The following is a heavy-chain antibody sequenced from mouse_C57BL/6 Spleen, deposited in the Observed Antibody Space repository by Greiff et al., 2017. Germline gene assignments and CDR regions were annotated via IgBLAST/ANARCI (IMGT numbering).Heavy chain of an antibody. J-gene: IGHJ3*01. CDR1: GYAFTNYL. Sequence: VQLQESGAELVRPGTSVKVSCKASGYAFTNYLIEWVKQRPGQGLEWIGVINPGSGGTNYNEKFKGKATLTADKSSSTAYMQLSSLTSEDSAVYFCARWDGNDWGPGTLVTVSA. CDR3: ARWDGND. V-gene: IGHV1-54*01. D-gene: IGHD2-1*01. CDR2: INPGSGGT.